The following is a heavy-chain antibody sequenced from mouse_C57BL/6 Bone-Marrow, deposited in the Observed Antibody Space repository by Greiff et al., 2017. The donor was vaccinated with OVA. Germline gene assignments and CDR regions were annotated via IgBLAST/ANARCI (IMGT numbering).Heavy chain of an antibody. D-gene: IGHD2-1*01. CDR1: GYTFTSYW. CDR3: ARGGDGNPAWCAD. Sequence: QVQLQQPGAELVKPGASVKLSCKASGYTFTSYWMQWVKQRPGQGLEWIGEIDPSDSYTNYNQKFKGKATLTVDTSSSTAYMQLSSLTSEDSAVYYCARGGDGNPAWCADWGQGTLVTVSA. J-gene: IGHJ3*01. CDR2: IDPSDSYT. V-gene: IGHV1-50*01.